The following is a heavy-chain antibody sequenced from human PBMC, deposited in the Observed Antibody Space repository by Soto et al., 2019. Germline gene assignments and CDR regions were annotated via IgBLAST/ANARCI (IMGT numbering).Heavy chain of an antibody. CDR2: IIPIFGTA. D-gene: IGHD1-26*01. CDR1: GGTFSSYS. J-gene: IGHJ4*01. V-gene: IGHV1-69*01. CDR3: ARDGGRHSGGIDY. Sequence: QVQLVQSGAEVKKPGSPVKVSCKASGGTFSSYSINWVRQAPGQGLEWMGEIIPIFGTANYAQKFQGRVTITADESTSTAYMELSSLRSEDTAVYYCARDGGRHSGGIDYWGHGTLVTVSS.